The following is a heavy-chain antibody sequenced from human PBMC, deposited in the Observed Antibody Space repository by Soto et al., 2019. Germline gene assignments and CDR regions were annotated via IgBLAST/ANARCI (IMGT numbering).Heavy chain of an antibody. V-gene: IGHV1-69*13. D-gene: IGHD2-2*01. CDR2: IIPIFGTA. CDR1: GGTFSSYA. Sequence: SVKVSCKASGGTFSSYAISWVRQAPGQGLEWMGGIIPIFGTANYAQKFQGRVTITADESTSTAYMELSSLRSEDTAVYYCARDHRGDIVVVRSSYYYYGMDVWGQGTTVTVSS. J-gene: IGHJ6*02. CDR3: ARDHRGDIVVVRSSYYYYGMDV.